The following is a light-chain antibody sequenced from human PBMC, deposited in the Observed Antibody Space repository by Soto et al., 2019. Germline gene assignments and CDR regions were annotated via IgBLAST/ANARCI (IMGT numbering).Light chain of an antibody. J-gene: IGKJ2*01. Sequence: DIQMTQSPSSLSASVGDRVTITCQASRDISVYLNWYQQKRGKPPKLLVYDASNLQTAVPSSFSGSGSGTQVSFTISSLQPEDVAAYYCRQYDNLPPYTFGQGTKLEIK. CDR2: DAS. CDR1: RDISVY. CDR3: RQYDNLPPYT. V-gene: IGKV1-33*01.